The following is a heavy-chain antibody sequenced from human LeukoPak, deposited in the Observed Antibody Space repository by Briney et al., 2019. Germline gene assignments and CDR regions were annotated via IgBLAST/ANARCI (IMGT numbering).Heavy chain of an antibody. CDR1: GFTFRSFA. CDR3: ARDSPRGYYYYGMDV. CDR2: IKQDGSEK. Sequence: GGSLRLSCAASGFTFRSFAVSWVRQAPGKGLEWVANIKQDGSEKYYVDSVKGRFTIFRDNAKNSLYLQMNSLRAEDTAVYYCARDSPRGYYYYGMDVWGQGTTVTVSS. V-gene: IGHV3-7*01. J-gene: IGHJ6*02.